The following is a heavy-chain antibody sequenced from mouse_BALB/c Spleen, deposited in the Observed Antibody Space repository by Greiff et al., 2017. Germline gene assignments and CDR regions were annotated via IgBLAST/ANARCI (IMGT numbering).Heavy chain of an antibody. D-gene: IGHD2-2*01. J-gene: IGHJ4*01. CDR3: ARSGYGYDDYYAMDY. Sequence: QVQLQQPGAELVKPGASVKLSCKASGYTFTSYWMHWVKQRPGQGLEWIGEIDPSDSYTNYNQKFKGKATLTVDKSSSTAYMQLSSLTSEDSAVYYCARSGYGYDDYYAMDYWGQGTSVTVSS. CDR1: GYTFTSYW. V-gene: IGHV1-69*02. CDR2: IDPSDSYT.